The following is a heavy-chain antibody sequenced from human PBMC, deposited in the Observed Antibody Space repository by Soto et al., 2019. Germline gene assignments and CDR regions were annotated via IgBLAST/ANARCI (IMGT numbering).Heavy chain of an antibody. CDR3: ARESSLQACKGYYGMDV. J-gene: IGHJ6*02. CDR1: GGTFSSYA. Sequence: GASVKVSCKASGGTFSSYAISWVRQAPGQGLEWMGGINPIFGTANYAQKFQGRVTITADESTSIAYMELSSLRSEDTAVYYCARESSLQACKGYYGMDVWGQGTTVTVSS. D-gene: IGHD2-21*01. CDR2: INPIFGTA. V-gene: IGHV1-69*01.